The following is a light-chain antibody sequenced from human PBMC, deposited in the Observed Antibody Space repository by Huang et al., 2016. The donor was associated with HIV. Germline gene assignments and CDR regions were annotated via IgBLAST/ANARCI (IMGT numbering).Light chain of an antibody. V-gene: IGKV3-20*01. Sequence: EIVLTQSLGTLSFSPGQRATLSCSATQGVRSSYLAWYQQKPGKAPRLLMYSASSRATGIPARFSGSGSGTDFTLTISRLEPEDFAVYFCHQYGTLPYTFGQGTKLEIK. J-gene: IGKJ2*01. CDR3: HQYGTLPYT. CDR2: SAS. CDR1: QGVRSSY.